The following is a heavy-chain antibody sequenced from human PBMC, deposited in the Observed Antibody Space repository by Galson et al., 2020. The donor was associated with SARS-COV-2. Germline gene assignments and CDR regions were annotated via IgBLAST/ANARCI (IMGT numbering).Heavy chain of an antibody. D-gene: IGHD1-26*01. Sequence: SETLSLTCSVSGVSIPTYNYYWGWIRQPPGRGLEWIATIYSDGTSYYDPSLRGRVFISIETSKNQFSLELNSVTAADTATYYCVRDRSGARWTPDAFNAWGQGTMVTVSS. CDR1: GVSIPTYNYY. J-gene: IGHJ3*01. CDR3: VRDRSGARWTPDAFNA. V-gene: IGHV4-39*07. CDR2: IYSDGTS.